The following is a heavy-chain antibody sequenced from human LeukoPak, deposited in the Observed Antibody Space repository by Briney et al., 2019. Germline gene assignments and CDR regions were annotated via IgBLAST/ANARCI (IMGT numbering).Heavy chain of an antibody. CDR3: AKVPGLRFQDWLSGAFDI. CDR1: GFTLSSYG. D-gene: IGHD3/OR15-3a*01. Sequence: PGGSLRLSCAASGFTLSSYGMHWVRQPPGKGLECIASISYDGSENYYADSVKGRFTISRDNSKNTLYLQMNSLRAEDTAVYYCAKVPGLRFQDWLSGAFDIWGQGTMVTVSS. CDR2: ISYDGSEN. V-gene: IGHV3-30*18. J-gene: IGHJ3*02.